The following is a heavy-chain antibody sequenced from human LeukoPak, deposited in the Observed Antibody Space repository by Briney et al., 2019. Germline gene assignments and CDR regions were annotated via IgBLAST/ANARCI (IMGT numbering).Heavy chain of an antibody. Sequence: PSETLSLTCTVSGGSISSSSYYWGWIRQPPGKGLEWIGSIYYSGSTYYNPSLKSRVTISVVTSKNQFSLKLSSVTAADTAVYYCARGANTAMVSAWAQFYYYGMDVWGQGTTVTVSS. J-gene: IGHJ6*02. V-gene: IGHV4-39*01. CDR2: IYYSGST. CDR3: ARGANTAMVSAWAQFYYYGMDV. D-gene: IGHD5-18*01. CDR1: GGSISSSSYY.